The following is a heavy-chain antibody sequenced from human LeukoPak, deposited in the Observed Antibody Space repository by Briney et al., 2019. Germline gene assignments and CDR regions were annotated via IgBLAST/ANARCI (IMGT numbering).Heavy chain of an antibody. D-gene: IGHD3-22*01. Sequence: SETLSLTCTVSGGSISSTSYYWGWIRQTPGKGLEWIGSIFYGGSTYYNPSLKSRVTISVDTSKNQFSLKLSSVTAADTAVYYCARCPDDYYDSSGYYLGSQKGCIAFDIWGQGTMVTVSS. V-gene: IGHV4-39*07. CDR3: ARCPDDYYDSSGYYLGSQKGCIAFDI. J-gene: IGHJ3*02. CDR1: GGSISSTSYY. CDR2: IFYGGST.